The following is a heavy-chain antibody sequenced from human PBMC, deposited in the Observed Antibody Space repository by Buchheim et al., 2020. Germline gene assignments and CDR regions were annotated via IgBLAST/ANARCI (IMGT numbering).Heavy chain of an antibody. D-gene: IGHD3-10*01. J-gene: IGHJ6*02. CDR2: ISYDGSNK. Sequence: QVQLVESGGGVVQPGRSLRLSCAASGFPFSSYGMHWVRQAPGQGLEWVAVISYDGSNKYYADSVKCRFTISRDHSKNTLYLQMNSLRAEDTAVYYCAKALYYYGSGSYYNVMYYGMDVWGQGTT. CDR3: AKALYYYGSGSYYNVMYYGMDV. CDR1: GFPFSSYG. V-gene: IGHV3-30*18.